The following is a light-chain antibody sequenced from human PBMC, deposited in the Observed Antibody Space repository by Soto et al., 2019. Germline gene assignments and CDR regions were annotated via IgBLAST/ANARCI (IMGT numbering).Light chain of an antibody. Sequence: ETMMTQSPATLSVSPGDTATLSCRASRSVSNNLAWYQQKPGQAPRLLIYSASTRATGIPARFSGSGSGTEFTLAITSLQSEDFTVYYCQQYSNWPRTFGQGTRVEIK. CDR1: RSVSNN. CDR3: QQYSNWPRT. CDR2: SAS. J-gene: IGKJ1*01. V-gene: IGKV3-15*01.